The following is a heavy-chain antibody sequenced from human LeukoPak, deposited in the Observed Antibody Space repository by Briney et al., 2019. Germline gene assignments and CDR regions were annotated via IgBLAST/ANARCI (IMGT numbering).Heavy chain of an antibody. J-gene: IGHJ6*02. CDR3: TRDLMDYDVSTGLHHYYMDV. D-gene: IGHD3-9*01. Sequence: GRSLRLSCAASGFTFDNYAMHWVRQAPGKGLEWVSGIGWNSGTIAYADSVRGRFTISRDNAKNTLYLQMNTLRVEDTAVYYCTRDLMDYDVSTGLHHYYMDVWGQGTTVTVSS. CDR1: GFTFDNYA. CDR2: IGWNSGTI. V-gene: IGHV3-9*01.